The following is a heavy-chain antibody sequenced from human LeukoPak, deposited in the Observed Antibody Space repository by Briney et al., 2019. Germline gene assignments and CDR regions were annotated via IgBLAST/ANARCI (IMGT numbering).Heavy chain of an antibody. CDR1: GFTVSSNY. J-gene: IGHJ4*02. D-gene: IGHD6-19*01. V-gene: IGHV3-53*01. Sequence: GGSLRLSCAASGFTVSSNYMSWGRQAPGEGREWVSVIYSGGSTYSAASVKGRFTISRDNSKNTLYLQMNSLRAEDTAVYYCARDSAFLSGSGWSDYWGQETLVAVSS. CDR2: IYSGGST. CDR3: ARDSAFLSGSGWSDY.